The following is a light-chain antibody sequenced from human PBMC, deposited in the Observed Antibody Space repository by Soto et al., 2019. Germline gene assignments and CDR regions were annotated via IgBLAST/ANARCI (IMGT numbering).Light chain of an antibody. Sequence: EIVLTQSPGTLSLSPGERATLSCRASQSVSSNYVAWYQQKPGQSPRLLIFGASRRATGIPDRFSGSGSGTDFSLTISRLEPEDFAVYYCQQYGNSRAFGQVTKLEIK. J-gene: IGKJ2*01. CDR2: GAS. CDR1: QSVSSNY. CDR3: QQYGNSRA. V-gene: IGKV3-20*01.